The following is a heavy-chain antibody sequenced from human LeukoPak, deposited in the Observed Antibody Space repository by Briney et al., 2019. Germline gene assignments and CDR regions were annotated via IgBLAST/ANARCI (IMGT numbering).Heavy chain of an antibody. Sequence: PSETLSLTCTVSGYSISSGYYWGWIRQPPGKGLEWIGSIYHSGSTCYNPSLKSRVTISVDRSKNQFSLKLSSVTAADTAVYYCARGHGASAYYDILTGPYYFDYWGQGTLVTVSS. D-gene: IGHD3-9*01. J-gene: IGHJ4*02. CDR2: IYHSGST. CDR3: ARGHGASAYYDILTGPYYFDY. CDR1: GYSISSGYY. V-gene: IGHV4-38-2*02.